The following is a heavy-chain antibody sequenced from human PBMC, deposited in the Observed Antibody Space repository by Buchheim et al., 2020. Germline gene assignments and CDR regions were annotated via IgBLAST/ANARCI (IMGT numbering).Heavy chain of an antibody. J-gene: IGHJ5*02. D-gene: IGHD2-8*01. V-gene: IGHV3-74*01. CDR2: ISIDGSST. CDR1: GFTFSSYW. CDR3: VKMAARAWFDP. Sequence: EVQLVESGGGLVQPGGSLRLSCAASGFTFSSYWMHWVRQAPGKGLVWVSGISIDGSSTRYADSVKGRFTISRDNAKNTPYLQMNSLRVEDTAVYYCVKMAARAWFDPWGQGTL.